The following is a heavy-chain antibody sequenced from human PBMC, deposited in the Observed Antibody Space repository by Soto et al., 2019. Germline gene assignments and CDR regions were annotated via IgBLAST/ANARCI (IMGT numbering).Heavy chain of an antibody. CDR2: IIPIFGTA. V-gene: IGHV1-69*01. CDR1: GGTFSSYA. Sequence: QVQLVQSGAEVKKPGSSVKVSCKASGGTFSSYAISWVRQAPGQGIEWMGGIIPIFGTANYAQKFQGRVTITADESTSTAHMELSSLRSEDTAVYYCARGSGPKRWLQLGWFDPWGQGTLVTVSS. CDR3: ARGSGPKRWLQLGWFDP. D-gene: IGHD5-12*01. J-gene: IGHJ5*02.